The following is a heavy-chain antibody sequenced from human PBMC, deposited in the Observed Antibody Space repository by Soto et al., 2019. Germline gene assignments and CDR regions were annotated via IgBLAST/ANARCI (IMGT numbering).Heavy chain of an antibody. CDR1: GFSITNTW. Sequence: PGGSLRLSCAASGFSITNTWMHWVRQAPGKGLEWVAVIWYDGSNKYYADSVKGRFTISRDNSKNTLYLQMNSLRAEDTAVYYCARDKGDGYNSFDYWGQGTLVTVSS. V-gene: IGHV3-33*08. CDR3: ARDKGDGYNSFDY. D-gene: IGHD5-12*01. CDR2: IWYDGSNK. J-gene: IGHJ4*02.